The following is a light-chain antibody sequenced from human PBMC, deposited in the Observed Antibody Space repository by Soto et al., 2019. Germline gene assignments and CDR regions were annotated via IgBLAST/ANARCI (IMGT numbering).Light chain of an antibody. Sequence: SYELTKPPSVSVAPGKTARITCGGSSIGSKSVHWYQQKQGQAPVLVIYYDSDRPSGIPERFSGSNSGNTATLTISRVEAGDEADYYCQVWASSSDHVVFGGGTKVTVL. CDR1: SIGSKS. CDR3: QVWASSSDHVV. CDR2: YDS. J-gene: IGLJ2*01. V-gene: IGLV3-21*04.